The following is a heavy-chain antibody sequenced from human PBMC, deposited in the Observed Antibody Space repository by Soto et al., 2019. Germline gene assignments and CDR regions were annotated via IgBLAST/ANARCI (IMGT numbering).Heavy chain of an antibody. CDR3: TTYCSSTSCHLFDY. Sequence: GGSLRLSCAASGFTFSNAWMSWVRQAPGKGLEWVGRIKSKTDGGTTDYAAPVKGRFTITRDDSKNTLYLQMNSLKTEDTAVYYCTTYCSSTSCHLFDYWGQGTLVTVSS. CDR1: GFTFSNAW. V-gene: IGHV3-15*01. D-gene: IGHD2-2*01. J-gene: IGHJ4*02. CDR2: IKSKTDGGTT.